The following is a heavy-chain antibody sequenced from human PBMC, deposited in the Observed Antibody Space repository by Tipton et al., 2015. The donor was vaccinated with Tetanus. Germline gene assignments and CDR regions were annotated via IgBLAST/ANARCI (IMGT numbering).Heavy chain of an antibody. V-gene: IGHV4-30-4*01. CDR3: AKDSVAGGVANFDY. CDR2: IYYSGST. Sequence: TLSLTCSVSGASISSGGYFWNWIRHRPGKGLEWIGYIYYSGSTFYNPSLKSRITISQDTSKNQFSLRLTSVTAADTALYYCAKDSVAGGVANFDYWGQGTLVTVSS. J-gene: IGHJ4*02. D-gene: IGHD2-15*01. CDR1: GASISSGGYF.